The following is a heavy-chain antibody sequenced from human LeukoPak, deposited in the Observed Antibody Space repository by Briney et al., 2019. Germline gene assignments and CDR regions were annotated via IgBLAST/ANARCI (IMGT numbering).Heavy chain of an antibody. D-gene: IGHD3-9*01. CDR2: ISYDGSNK. CDR1: GFTFSSYG. J-gene: IGHJ4*02. V-gene: IGHV3-30*03. CDR3: ARDKGGGNVLRYFDWLPRAVYFDY. Sequence: GRSLRLSCAASGFTFSSYGMHWVRQAPGKGLEWVAVISYDGSNKYYADSVKGRFTISRDNSKNTLYLQMNSLRAEDTAVYYCARDKGGGNVLRYFDWLPRAVYFDYWGQGTLVTVSS.